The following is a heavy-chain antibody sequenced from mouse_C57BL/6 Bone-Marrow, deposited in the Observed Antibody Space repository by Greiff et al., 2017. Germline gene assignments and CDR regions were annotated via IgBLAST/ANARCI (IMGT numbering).Heavy chain of an antibody. J-gene: IGHJ2*01. D-gene: IGHD1-1*01. V-gene: IGHV1-55*01. CDR2: ICPGSGST. CDR1: GYTFTSYW. Sequence: VQLQQPGAELVKPGASVKMSCTASGYTFTSYWITWVKQRPGQGLEWVGDICPGSGSTNYTEKFKSKATLTVDTASSTAYLQLSSLTSEDSAVYYCARDYGSSYEGFDYWGQGTTLTVSS. CDR3: ARDYGSSYEGFDY.